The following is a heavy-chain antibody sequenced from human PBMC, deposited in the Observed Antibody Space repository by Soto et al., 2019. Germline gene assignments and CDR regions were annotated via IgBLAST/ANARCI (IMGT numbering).Heavy chain of an antibody. Sequence: ASVKVSCKASGYTFTSYYMHWVRQAPGQGLEWMGIINPSGGSTSYAQKFQGHVTMSVDRSTNTAYLQWSSLKASDSAIYYCSRTGPVPGSGLGFYFGMDVWGQGTTVTVSS. D-gene: IGHD3-10*01. CDR2: INPSGGST. J-gene: IGHJ6*02. CDR3: SRTGPVPGSGLGFYFGMDV. V-gene: IGHV1-46*03. CDR1: GYTFTSYY.